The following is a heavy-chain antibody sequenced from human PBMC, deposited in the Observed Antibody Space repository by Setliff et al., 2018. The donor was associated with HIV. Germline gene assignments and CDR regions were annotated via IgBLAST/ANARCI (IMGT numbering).Heavy chain of an antibody. CDR2: INVNSGGT. V-gene: IGHV1-2*02. CDR3: TPITGYYMDV. CDR1: GYLFTGYY. D-gene: IGHD1-20*01. J-gene: IGHJ6*03. Sequence: ASVKVSCKASGYLFTGYYMHWVRQAPGQGLEWMGWINVNSGGTKYAQKFQGRVTMTRDDSKNTAFLQMNSLKTEDTAVYYCTPITGYYMDVWGKGTTVTVSS.